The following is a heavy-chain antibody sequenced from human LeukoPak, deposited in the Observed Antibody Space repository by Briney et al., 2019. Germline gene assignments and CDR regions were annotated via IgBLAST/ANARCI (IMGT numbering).Heavy chain of an antibody. V-gene: IGHV4-59*08. CDR3: ARALNENSYAFDS. D-gene: IGHD5-18*01. Sequence: SETLSLTCSVSGGSIGTFYWSWIRQPPGKGLEWIGYFSYTGSTYYNPSLKSRVSISVDTSKNQFSLRLMSVTAADTAVYHCARALNENSYAFDSWGQGTLVTVSS. CDR2: FSYTGST. CDR1: GGSIGTFY. J-gene: IGHJ4*02.